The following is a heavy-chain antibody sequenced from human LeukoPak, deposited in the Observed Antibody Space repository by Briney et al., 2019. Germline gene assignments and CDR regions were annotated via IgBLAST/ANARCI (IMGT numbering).Heavy chain of an antibody. V-gene: IGHV1-2*06. CDR3: ARSTSTYYYFDY. J-gene: IGHJ4*01. Sequence: GASVKVSCKASGYTFTGYYMHWVRQAPGQGLEWMGRINPNSGGTNYAQKFQGRVTMTRDTFISTAYMELNRLSSDDTAVYFCARSTSTYYYFDYWGHGSLVAVFS. D-gene: IGHD2-2*01. CDR1: GYTFTGYY. CDR2: INPNSGGT.